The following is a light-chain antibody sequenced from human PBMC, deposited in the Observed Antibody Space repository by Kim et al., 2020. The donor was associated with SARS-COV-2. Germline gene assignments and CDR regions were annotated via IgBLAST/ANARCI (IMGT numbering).Light chain of an antibody. V-gene: IGKV1-8*01. J-gene: IGKJ1*01. CDR1: QGISSS. CDR3: QQYYSYPGT. Sequence: ASTGDRITITCRASQGISSSLAWYQQKPGKAPKLLIYAASTLQSGVPSRFSGSGSGTDFTLTITCLQSEDFATYYCQQYYSYPGTFGQGTKVDIK. CDR2: AAS.